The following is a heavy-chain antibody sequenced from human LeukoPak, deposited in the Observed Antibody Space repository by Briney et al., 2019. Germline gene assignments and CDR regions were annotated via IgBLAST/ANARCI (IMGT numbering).Heavy chain of an antibody. CDR3: ARDPTTVTKGLDI. D-gene: IGHD4-17*01. V-gene: IGHV4-59*11. Sequence: SETLSLTCTVSGGSISTHYWSWIRQPPGKGLEWIGYISYIGSTNYNPSLESRVTISVDTSKNQFSLKLSSVTAADAAVYFCARDPTTVTKGLDIWGQGTMVTVSS. CDR1: GGSISTHY. CDR2: ISYIGST. J-gene: IGHJ3*02.